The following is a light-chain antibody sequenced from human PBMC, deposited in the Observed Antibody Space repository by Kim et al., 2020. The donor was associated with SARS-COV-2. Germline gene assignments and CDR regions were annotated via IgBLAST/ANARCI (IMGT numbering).Light chain of an antibody. J-gene: IGLJ2*01. CDR2: EVS. V-gene: IGLV2-23*02. CDR3: CSYAGSSTFVV. Sequence: QSALTQPASVSGSPGQSITISCTGTSSDVGSYNLVSWYQQHPGKGPKLMIYEVSKRPSGVSNRFSGSKSGNTASLTISGLQAEDEADYYCCSYAGSSTFVVFGGGTQLTVL. CDR1: SSDVGSYNL.